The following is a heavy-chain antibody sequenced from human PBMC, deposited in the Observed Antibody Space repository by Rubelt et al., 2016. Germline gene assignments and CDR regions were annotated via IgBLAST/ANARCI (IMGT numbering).Heavy chain of an antibody. D-gene: IGHD3-10*01. J-gene: IGHJ6*02. CDR1: GGSFSGHY. CDR3: ARGRVIRGVLIRGRVPRGMDV. V-gene: IGHV4-34*01. CDR2: INHSGST. Sequence: QVQLQQWGAGLLKPSETLSLTCAVYGGSFSGHYWSWIRQPPGKGLGWIGEINHSGSTNYNPSLRSRVTISVDTPKNQFSLRLSSVTAADTAVYYCARGRVIRGVLIRGRVPRGMDVWGQGTTVTVSS.